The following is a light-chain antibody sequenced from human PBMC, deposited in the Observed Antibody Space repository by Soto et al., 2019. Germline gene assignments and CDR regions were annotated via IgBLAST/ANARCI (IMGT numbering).Light chain of an antibody. V-gene: IGKV1-39*01. J-gene: IGKJ2*01. CDR1: QSISTY. Sequence: DIQMTQSPSSLSAFVGDRVTITCRASQSISTYLNWYQQKPGKAPKLLIYPASSLQSGVPSRFSGSGSGTDFTLTISRLLPEDFATYYCQQSYSAPPTFGQGTRLEIK. CDR3: QQSYSAPPT. CDR2: PAS.